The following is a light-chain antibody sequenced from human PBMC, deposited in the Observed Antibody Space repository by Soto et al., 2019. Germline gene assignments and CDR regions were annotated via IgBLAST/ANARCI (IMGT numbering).Light chain of an antibody. CDR2: GSR. V-gene: IGLV1-40*01. CDR3: QSFDTGLSGSRL. Sequence: QSVLTQPPSASGTPGQGVTIFCTGSTSNIGAGYDVHWYQQLPGAAPKLLIYGSRHRPSGVPDRFSGSKSGTSASLAITGLQADDEADYYCQSFDTGLSGSRLFGGGTKVTVL. J-gene: IGLJ2*01. CDR1: TSNIGAGYD.